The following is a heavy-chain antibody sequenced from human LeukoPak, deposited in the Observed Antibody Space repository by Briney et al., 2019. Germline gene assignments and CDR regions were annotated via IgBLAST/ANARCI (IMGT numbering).Heavy chain of an antibody. J-gene: IGHJ4*02. CDR2: IYYSGSI. D-gene: IGHD7-27*01. Sequence: PSETLSLTCIVSGDSITRNTYHWGWVRQPPGEGLEWIGTIYYSGSIYYNQSLRGRVALSVDTSKNQFSLKLTSVTAADTAVYYCGRLNTDWGFLFDSWGQGTLVTVSS. V-gene: IGHV4-39*01. CDR1: GDSITRNTYH. CDR3: GRLNTDWGFLFDS.